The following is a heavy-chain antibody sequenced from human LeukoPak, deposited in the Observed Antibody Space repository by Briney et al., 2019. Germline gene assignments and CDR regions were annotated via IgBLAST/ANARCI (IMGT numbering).Heavy chain of an antibody. Sequence: ASVKVSCKASGYTFTNFGISWVRQAPGQGLEWMGWISAYNGNTNYAQRLQGRVTMTTDTSTSTAYMELRSLRSDDTAVYYCARDRDYGDYNTQDLFVYWGQGTLVTVSS. CDR1: GYTFTNFG. J-gene: IGHJ4*02. CDR3: ARDRDYGDYNTQDLFVY. D-gene: IGHD4-17*01. V-gene: IGHV1-18*01. CDR2: ISAYNGNT.